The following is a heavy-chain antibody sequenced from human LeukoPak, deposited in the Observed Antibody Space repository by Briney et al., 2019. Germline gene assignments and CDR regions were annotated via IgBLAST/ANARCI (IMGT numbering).Heavy chain of an antibody. V-gene: IGHV1-2*04. CDR3: ARDYMVRGLNYGMDV. Sequence: ASVKVSCKASGNTFTGYYMHWVRQAPGQGLEWMGWINPNSGGTNYAQKFQGWVTMTRDTSISTAYMELSRLRSDDTAVYYCARDYMVRGLNYGMDVWGQGTTVTVSS. CDR2: INPNSGGT. CDR1: GNTFTGYY. J-gene: IGHJ6*02. D-gene: IGHD3-10*01.